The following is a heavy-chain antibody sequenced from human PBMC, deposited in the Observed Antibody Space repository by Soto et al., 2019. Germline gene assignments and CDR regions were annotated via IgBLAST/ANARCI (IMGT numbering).Heavy chain of an antibody. V-gene: IGHV3-11*01. CDR2: ISSSVSTI. CDR3: EREEAAGTVWFDP. J-gene: IGHJ5*02. CDR1: GFSVSDYY. D-gene: IGHD6-13*01. Sequence: XGSLRLSCAASGFSVSDYYMSGIRQAPGKGLEWVSYISSSVSTIYYADSVKGRFTISRDNAKNSLYLQMNSLRAEDTAVYYCEREEAAGTVWFDPWGQRTLVTVSS.